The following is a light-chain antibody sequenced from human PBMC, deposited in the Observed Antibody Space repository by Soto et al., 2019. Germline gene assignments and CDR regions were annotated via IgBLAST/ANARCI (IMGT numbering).Light chain of an antibody. CDR3: SLYTSSSTYV. J-gene: IGLJ1*01. CDR2: EVS. CDR1: SSDVGRYNY. V-gene: IGLV2-14*01. Sequence: QSVLTQPASVSGSPGQSITISCTGASSDVGRYNYVSWYQLHPGKAPKLIIYEVSNRPSGVSNRFSGSKSGNTASLTISGLRAEDEADYYCSLYTSSSTYVFGTGTKVTAL.